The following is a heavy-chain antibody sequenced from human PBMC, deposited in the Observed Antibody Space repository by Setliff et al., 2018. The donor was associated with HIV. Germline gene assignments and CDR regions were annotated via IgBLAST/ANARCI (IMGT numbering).Heavy chain of an antibody. CDR1: GYTFTDYY. CDR2: INPNSGDT. D-gene: IGHD1-20*01. CDR3: ARAESLGWYYNYMDV. V-gene: IGHV1-2*02. Sequence: ASVKVSCKASGYTFTDYYIHWVRQAPGQGLEWLGWINPNSGDTNYAQSFQGRVTMTRDTSISTTYVDLSRLRFDGTAMYYCARAESLGWYYNYMDVWGKGTTVTVSS. J-gene: IGHJ6*03.